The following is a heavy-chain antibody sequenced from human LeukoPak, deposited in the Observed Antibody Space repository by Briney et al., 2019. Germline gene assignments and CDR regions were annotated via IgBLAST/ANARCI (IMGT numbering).Heavy chain of an antibody. CDR2: ISGSGGST. J-gene: IGHJ4*02. CDR3: AKGRISSSWYFDY. D-gene: IGHD6-13*01. Sequence: RGSLRLSCAASGFTFSTYAMSWVRHAPGKGLEWVSAISGSGGSTYYADSVKGRFTISRDNSRNTLYLQMNSLRAEDTAVYYCAKGRISSSWYFDYWGQGTLVTVSS. CDR1: GFTFSTYA. V-gene: IGHV3-23*01.